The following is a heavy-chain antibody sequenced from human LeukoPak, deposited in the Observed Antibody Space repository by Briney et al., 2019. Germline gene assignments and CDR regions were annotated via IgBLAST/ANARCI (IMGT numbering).Heavy chain of an antibody. D-gene: IGHD6-19*01. CDR1: GYSISSGYY. V-gene: IGHV4-38-2*02. J-gene: IGHJ4*02. CDR3: ARDLVSGGIAVAGPFDY. CDR2: IYHSGST. Sequence: SETLSLTCAVSGYSISSGYYWGWIRQPPGKGLEWIGSIYHSGSTYYNPSLKSRVTISVDTSKNQFSLRLSSVTAADTAVYYCARDLVSGGIAVAGPFDYWGQGTLVTVSS.